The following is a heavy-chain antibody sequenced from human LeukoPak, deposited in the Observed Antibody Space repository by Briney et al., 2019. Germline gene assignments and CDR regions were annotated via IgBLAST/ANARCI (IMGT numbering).Heavy chain of an antibody. D-gene: IGHD6-19*01. CDR3: ARDIRGYSSGSIYYYYGMDV. V-gene: IGHV4-31*03. Sequence: SETLSLTCTVSGGSISSGGYYWSWVRQHPGKGLEWIGYIYYSGSTYYNPSLKSRVTISVDTSKNQFSLKLSSVTAADTAVYYCARDIRGYSSGSIYYYYGMDVWGQGTTVTVSS. J-gene: IGHJ6*02. CDR1: GGSISSGGYY. CDR2: IYYSGST.